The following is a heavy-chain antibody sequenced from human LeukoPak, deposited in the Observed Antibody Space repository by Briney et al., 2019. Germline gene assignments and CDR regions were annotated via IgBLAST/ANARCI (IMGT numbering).Heavy chain of an antibody. V-gene: IGHV3-30*02. J-gene: IGHJ3*02. CDR2: IRYDGNNK. Sequence: PGGSLRLSCAASGFTFSTYGMHWVRQAPGKGLEWVAFIRYDGNNKYYADSVKGRFTISRDNSKNTLHLQMNSLRAEDTAVYYCAKGVSYYDTPGSFDIWGQGTMVTVSS. D-gene: IGHD3-22*01. CDR1: GFTFSTYG. CDR3: AKGVSYYDTPGSFDI.